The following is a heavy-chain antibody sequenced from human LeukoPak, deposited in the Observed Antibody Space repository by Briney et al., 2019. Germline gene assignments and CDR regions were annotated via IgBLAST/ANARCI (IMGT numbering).Heavy chain of an antibody. J-gene: IGHJ6*02. CDR3: ARHSENDILTGYYSYYYYGMDV. CDR2: IYPGDSDT. CDR1: GYSFTSYW. V-gene: IGHV5-51*01. D-gene: IGHD3-9*01. Sequence: GESLKISCKGSGYSFTSYWIGWVRQMPGKGLEWMGIIYPGDSDTRYSPSFQGQVTISADKSISTAYLQWSSLKASDTAMYYCARHSENDILTGYYSYYYYGMDVWGQETTVTVS.